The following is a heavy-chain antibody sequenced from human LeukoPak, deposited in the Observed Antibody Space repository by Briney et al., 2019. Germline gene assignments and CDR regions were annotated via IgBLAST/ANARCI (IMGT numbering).Heavy chain of an antibody. CDR1: GYTFTSYG. CDR2: ISAYNGNT. J-gene: IGHJ4*02. Sequence: GASVKVSCKASGYTFTSYGISWVRQAPGQGLEWMGWISAYNGNTNYAQKLQGRVTMTTDTSTSTAYMELSSLRSEDTAVYYCARATRDSSSSPFDYWGQGTLVTVSS. D-gene: IGHD6-6*01. CDR3: ARATRDSSSSPFDY. V-gene: IGHV1-18*01.